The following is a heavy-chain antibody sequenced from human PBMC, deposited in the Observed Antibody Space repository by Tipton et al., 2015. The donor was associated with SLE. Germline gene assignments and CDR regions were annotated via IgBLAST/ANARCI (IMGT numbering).Heavy chain of an antibody. Sequence: SLRLSCAASGFTFGSYAMTWVRQAPGRGLEWVSIIYASGAIYYADSVKGRFTISRDNSKNTLYPRLNSLRADDTAVYYCAGDSGEIAFDIWCQGTMVTVSS. CDR2: IYASGAI. CDR1: GFTFGSYA. J-gene: IGHJ3*02. CDR3: AGDSGEIAFDI. D-gene: IGHD3-10*01. V-gene: IGHV3-23*03.